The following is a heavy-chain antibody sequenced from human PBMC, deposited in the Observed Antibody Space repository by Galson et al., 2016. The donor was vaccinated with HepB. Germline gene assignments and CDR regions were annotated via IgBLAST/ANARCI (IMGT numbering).Heavy chain of an antibody. V-gene: IGHV3-66*01. CDR2: IYGGGDT. CDR1: GVTVSNNY. J-gene: IGHJ4*02. CDR3: ARDTWTWN. D-gene: IGHD3/OR15-3a*01. Sequence: SLRLSCAASGVTVSNNYMSWVRQAPGRGLEWVSVIYGGGDTYYVDSVKGRFTISRDNFENTVYLQINSLRAEDTAIYYCARDTWTWNGGQGTLVTVSS.